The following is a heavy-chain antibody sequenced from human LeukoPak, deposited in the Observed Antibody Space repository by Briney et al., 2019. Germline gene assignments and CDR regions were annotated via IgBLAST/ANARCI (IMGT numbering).Heavy chain of an antibody. CDR1: GFTVSEYS. D-gene: IGHD5-24*01. Sequence: GGSLRLSCAASGFTVSEYSMNWVRQAPGKGLEWISYIGIDSGNTNYADSVKGRFTISGDKAKNSLYLQMNSLRVEDTAVYYCARDYKYAFDNWGQGTLVTVSS. J-gene: IGHJ4*02. CDR2: IGIDSGNT. V-gene: IGHV3-48*01. CDR3: ARDYKYAFDN.